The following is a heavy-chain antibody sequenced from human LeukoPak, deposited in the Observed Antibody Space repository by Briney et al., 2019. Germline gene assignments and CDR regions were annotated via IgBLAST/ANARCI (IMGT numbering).Heavy chain of an antibody. V-gene: IGHV3-48*02. CDR3: ARGGAVSAPNFDY. J-gene: IGHJ4*02. CDR2: INIISSEI. Sequence: GGSLRLSCAASGFTFSSYSMNWVRQAPGKGLEWVSYINIISSEIYYGDSVKGRFTISTDNAKNSVYLQMNSLRDEDTAVYYCARGGAVSAPNFDYWGQGTLVTVSS. D-gene: IGHD5/OR15-5a*01. CDR1: GFTFSSYS.